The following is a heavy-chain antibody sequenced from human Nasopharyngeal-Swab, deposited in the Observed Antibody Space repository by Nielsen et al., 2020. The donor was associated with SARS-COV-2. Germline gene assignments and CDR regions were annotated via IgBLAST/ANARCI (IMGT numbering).Heavy chain of an antibody. CDR1: GGAFSGFY. Sequence: GSLRLSCAAYGGAFSGFYWSWIRQSPGEGLEWICEINPLGSTYYNPSLKSRVSMSVDTSKNQVFLNLRSVTAADTALYYCARGRRERAPRYYYYGMDVWGQGTTVTVS. J-gene: IGHJ6*02. CDR2: INPLGST. D-gene: IGHD1-1*01. CDR3: ARGRRERAPRYYYYGMDV. V-gene: IGHV4-34*01.